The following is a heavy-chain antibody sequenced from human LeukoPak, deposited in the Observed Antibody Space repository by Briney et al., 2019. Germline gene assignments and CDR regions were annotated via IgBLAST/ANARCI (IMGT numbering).Heavy chain of an antibody. CDR2: IRYDGSNK. CDR3: AKIVGATNYYYYYYMDV. V-gene: IGHV3-30*02. Sequence: GGSLRLSCAASGITFSSYGMHWVRQAPGKGLEWVAFIRYDGSNKYYADSVKGRFTISRDNSKNTLYLQMNSLRAEDTAVYYCAKIVGATNYYYYYYMDVWGKGTTVTVSS. CDR1: GITFSSYG. J-gene: IGHJ6*03. D-gene: IGHD1-26*01.